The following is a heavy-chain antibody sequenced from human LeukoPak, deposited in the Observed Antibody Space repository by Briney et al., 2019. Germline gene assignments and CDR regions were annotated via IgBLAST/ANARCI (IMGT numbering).Heavy chain of an antibody. Sequence: GASVKVSCKASGYTFTGYYMHWVRQAPGQGLERMGWINPNSGGTNYAQKFQGRVTMTRDTSISTAYMELSRLRSDDTAVYYCAREGSGYDPFYYFDYWGQGTLVTVSS. J-gene: IGHJ4*02. CDR1: GYTFTGYY. CDR2: INPNSGGT. V-gene: IGHV1-2*02. CDR3: AREGSGYDPFYYFDY. D-gene: IGHD5-12*01.